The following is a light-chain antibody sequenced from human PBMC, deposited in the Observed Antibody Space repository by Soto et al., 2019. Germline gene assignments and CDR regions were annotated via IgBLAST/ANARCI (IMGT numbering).Light chain of an antibody. CDR3: QQYGSSSYT. CDR2: GAS. Sequence: DIVLTQSPGTLSLSPGERATLSCRASQSVSSTYLAWYQQNPGQAPRLLIYGASSRATGIPDRFSGSGSGTDLTLTISRLEPEDFAVYFCQQYGSSSYTFGQGTKLEIK. CDR1: QSVSSTY. J-gene: IGKJ2*01. V-gene: IGKV3-20*01.